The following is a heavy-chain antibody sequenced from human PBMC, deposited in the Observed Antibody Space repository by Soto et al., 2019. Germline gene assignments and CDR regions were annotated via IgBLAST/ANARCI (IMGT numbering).Heavy chain of an antibody. CDR3: AKEIVAAAYAETSPFDF. V-gene: IGHV3-30*18. J-gene: IGHJ4*02. CDR2: ISYDGSNK. CDR1: GFTFSSYG. Sequence: GGSLRLSCAASGFTFSSYGMHWVRQAPGKGLEWVAVISYDGSNKYYADSVKGRFTISRDNSKNTLYLQMNSLRAEDTARYYCAKEIVAAAYAETSPFDFWGQGIVVTVSS. D-gene: IGHD2-15*01.